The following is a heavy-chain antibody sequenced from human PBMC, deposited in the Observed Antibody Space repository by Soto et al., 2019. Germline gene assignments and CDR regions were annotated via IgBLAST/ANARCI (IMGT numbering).Heavy chain of an antibody. V-gene: IGHV3-23*01. CDR3: AKDRTIVVVVAGFYDY. Sequence: EVQLLESGGGLVQPGGSLRLSCAASGFTFSSYAMSWVRQAPGKGLEWVSAISGSGGSTYYADSVKGRFTISRDNSKNTLYLQMNSLRAEDTAVYYCAKDRTIVVVVAGFYDYCGQGTLVTVSS. D-gene: IGHD2-15*01. CDR1: GFTFSSYA. CDR2: ISGSGGST. J-gene: IGHJ4*02.